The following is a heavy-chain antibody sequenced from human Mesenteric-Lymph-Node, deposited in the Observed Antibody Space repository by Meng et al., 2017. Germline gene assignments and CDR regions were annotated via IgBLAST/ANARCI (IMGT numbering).Heavy chain of an antibody. CDR2: ISAGGEST. CDR1: GFSFSSYS. D-gene: IGHD6-19*01. CDR3: AKATYTSGCDY. J-gene: IGHJ4*02. V-gene: IGHV3-23*01. Sequence: GESLKISCAASGFSFSSYSLTWVRQAPGKGLEWVSAISAGGESTYYSDSVKGRFTISRDNSKNTLYLQMNSLRVEDTAIYFCAKATYTSGCDYWGQGNLVTVSS.